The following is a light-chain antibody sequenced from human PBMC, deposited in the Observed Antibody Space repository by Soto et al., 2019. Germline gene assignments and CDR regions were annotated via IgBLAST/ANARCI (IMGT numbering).Light chain of an antibody. CDR3: QHYNSYSEA. V-gene: IGKV1-5*03. Sequence: DIPMTQSPSTLSGSVGDRVTITCRASQTISSWLAWYQQKPGKAPKLLIYKASTLKSGLPSRFSGSGSGTEFTLTISSLQPDDFATYYSQHYNSYSEAFGQGTKVELK. CDR2: KAS. CDR1: QTISSW. J-gene: IGKJ1*01.